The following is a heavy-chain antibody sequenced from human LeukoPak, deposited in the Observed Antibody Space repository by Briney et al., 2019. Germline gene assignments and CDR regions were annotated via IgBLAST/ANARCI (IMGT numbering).Heavy chain of an antibody. Sequence: GGSLSLSCAASGFTFSSYGIHWVRQAPGKGLEWVAVISYDGSNKYYADSVKGRFTISRDNSKNTLYLQMNSLRAEDTAVYYCAKSGQKYYYDSTYFDYWGQGTLVTVSS. CDR2: ISYDGSNK. V-gene: IGHV3-30*18. D-gene: IGHD3-22*01. J-gene: IGHJ4*02. CDR1: GFTFSSYG. CDR3: AKSGQKYYYDSTYFDY.